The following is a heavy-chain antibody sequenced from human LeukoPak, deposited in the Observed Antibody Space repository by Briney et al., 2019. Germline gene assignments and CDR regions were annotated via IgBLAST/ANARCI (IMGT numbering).Heavy chain of an antibody. CDR1: GYTFTGYY. D-gene: IGHD6-13*01. CDR2: INPNSGGT. J-gene: IGHJ5*02. CDR3: ARDLWTAAAGTSWFDP. Sequence: ASVKVSCKASGYTFTGYYMHWVRQAPGQGLEWMGWINPNSGGTNYGQKFQGWVTMTRDTSISTAYMELSRLRSDDTAVYYCARDLWTAAAGTSWFDPWGQGTLVTVSS. V-gene: IGHV1-2*04.